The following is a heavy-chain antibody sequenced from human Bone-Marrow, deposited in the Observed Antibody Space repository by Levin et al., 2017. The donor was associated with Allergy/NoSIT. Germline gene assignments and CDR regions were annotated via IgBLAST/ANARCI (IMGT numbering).Heavy chain of an antibody. D-gene: IGHD3-16*01. CDR2: INGDGSEK. CDR1: GFMFRTSW. CDR3: TRDAHWAFDD. J-gene: IGHJ4*02. V-gene: IGHV3-7*01. Sequence: GGSLRLSCTASGFMFRTSWMDWVRHSPVKGLEWVAKINGDGSEKSYVDSVRGRFIVSRDNARNSLYLQMNSLRAEDTAIYYCTRDAHWAFDDWGQGAQVTVSS.